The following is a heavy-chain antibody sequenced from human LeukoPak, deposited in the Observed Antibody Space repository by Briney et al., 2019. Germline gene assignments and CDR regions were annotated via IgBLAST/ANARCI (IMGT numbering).Heavy chain of an antibody. Sequence: GGSLRLSCAASGFTFSSYAMSWVRRAPGKGLEWVSAISGSGGSTYYADSVKGRFTISRDNSKNTLYLQMNSLRAEDTAVYYCAKDSYSSSWYSPDYYYYGMDVWGQGTTVTVSS. V-gene: IGHV3-23*01. CDR3: AKDSYSSSWYSPDYYYYGMDV. J-gene: IGHJ6*02. D-gene: IGHD6-13*01. CDR2: ISGSGGST. CDR1: GFTFSSYA.